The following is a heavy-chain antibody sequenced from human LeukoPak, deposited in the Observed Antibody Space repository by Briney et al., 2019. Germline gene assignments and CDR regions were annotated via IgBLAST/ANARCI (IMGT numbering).Heavy chain of an antibody. V-gene: IGHV4-59*01. CDR2: IYYSGST. CDR3: ARSSDSSGYYQYYFDY. D-gene: IGHD3-22*01. J-gene: IGHJ4*02. CDR1: GGSISSYY. Sequence: SETLSLTCTVSGGSISSYYWSWIRQPPGKGLEWIGYIYYSGSTNYNPSLKGRVTISVDTSKNQFSLKLSSVTAADTAVYYCARSSDSSGYYQYYFDYWGQGTLVTVSS.